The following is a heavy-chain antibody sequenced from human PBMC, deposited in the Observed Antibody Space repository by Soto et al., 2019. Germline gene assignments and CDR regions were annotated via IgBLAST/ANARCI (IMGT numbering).Heavy chain of an antibody. V-gene: IGHV4-4*02. J-gene: IGHJ4*02. CDR2: ISLIGNT. D-gene: IGHD3-22*01. CDR1: GGSITITDW. Sequence: QVQLQESGPGLVKPSGTLSLTCAVSGGSITITDWWTWVRQPPGMGLEWVGDISLIGNTNYNPSLEGRAAISLDKSRNQFSLILNSVTAADTAVYYCASRGSSGPFWGQGTLVTVSS. CDR3: ASRGSSGPF.